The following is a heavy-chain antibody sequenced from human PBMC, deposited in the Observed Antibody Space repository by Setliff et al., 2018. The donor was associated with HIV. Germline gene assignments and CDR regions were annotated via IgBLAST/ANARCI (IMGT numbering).Heavy chain of an antibody. J-gene: IGHJ5*02. V-gene: IGHV4-4*07. CDR1: GASLQSYY. D-gene: IGHD3-10*01. CDR3: ARSIHGGGSEPFDT. Sequence: KASETLSLTCSVPGASLQSYYWSWIRQPAGKGLQWIGRIYYVGWSKYNPSLEDRVTMSVDTSNNQFSLSLRSVTAADTAIYYCARSIHGGGSEPFDTWGQGILVTVSS. CDR2: IYYVGWS.